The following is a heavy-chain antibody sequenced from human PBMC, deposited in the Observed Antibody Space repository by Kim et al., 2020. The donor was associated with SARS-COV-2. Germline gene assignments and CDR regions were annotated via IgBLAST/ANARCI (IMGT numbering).Heavy chain of an antibody. D-gene: IGHD3-3*01. CDR1: GFTFSSYW. Sequence: GGSLRLSCAASGFTFSSYWMSWVRQAPGKGLEWVANIKQDGSEKYYVDSVKGRFTISRDNAKNSLYLQMNSLRAEDTAVYYCARDKHYYDFWSGYLLYYFDYWGQGTLVTVSS. J-gene: IGHJ4*02. CDR3: ARDKHYYDFWSGYLLYYFDY. CDR2: IKQDGSEK. V-gene: IGHV3-7*01.